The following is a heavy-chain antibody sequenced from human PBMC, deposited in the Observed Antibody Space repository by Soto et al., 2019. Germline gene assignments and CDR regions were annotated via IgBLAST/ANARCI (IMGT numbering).Heavy chain of an antibody. CDR2: MNPNSGNT. Sequence: QNTGQGLEWMGWMNPNSGNTGYAQKFQGRVTMTRNTSISTAYMELSSLRSEDTAVYYCARSLRFLEWSFFFYYM. V-gene: IGHV1-8*01. J-gene: IGHJ6*03. D-gene: IGHD3-3*01. CDR3: ARSLRFLEWSFFFYYM.